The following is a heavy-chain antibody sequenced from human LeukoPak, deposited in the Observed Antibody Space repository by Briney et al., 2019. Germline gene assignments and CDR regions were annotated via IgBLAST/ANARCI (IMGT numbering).Heavy chain of an antibody. CDR2: INSNSGST. J-gene: IGHJ5*02. CDR1: GYTFTGYY. D-gene: IGHD6-19*01. CDR3: ARAGPLPYSSDTYNWLDP. Sequence: GASVKVSCKASGYTFTGYYMHWVRQAPGQGLEWMGWINSNSGSTNYAQKFQGRVTMTRDTSISTAYMELNTLRSDDTAIYYCARAGPLPYSSDTYNWLDPWGQGTLVTVSS. V-gene: IGHV1-2*02.